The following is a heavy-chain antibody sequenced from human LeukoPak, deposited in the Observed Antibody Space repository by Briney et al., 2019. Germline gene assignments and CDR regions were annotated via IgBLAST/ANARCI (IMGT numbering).Heavy chain of an antibody. D-gene: IGHD3-3*01. Sequence: PGGSLRLSCAASGFTFSSYSMNWVRQAPGKGLEWVAVIWYDGSKKHYADSVKGRFTISRDNSKNTLYLQMNSLRAEDTAVYYCARADYDFWSGYHYPFDYWGQGTLVTVSS. V-gene: IGHV3-33*08. CDR2: IWYDGSKK. J-gene: IGHJ4*02. CDR1: GFTFSSYS. CDR3: ARADYDFWSGYHYPFDY.